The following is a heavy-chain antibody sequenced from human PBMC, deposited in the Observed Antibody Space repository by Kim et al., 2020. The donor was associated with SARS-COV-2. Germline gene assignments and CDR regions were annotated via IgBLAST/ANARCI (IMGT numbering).Heavy chain of an antibody. CDR3: ARGNLEGSRIYSMDV. V-gene: IGHV1-69*13. Sequence: SVKVSCKASGGSFNYLIVWLRQVPGQGLECMGGIIPILGSSDYVEKFQDRVTITADESTNTAYMELRSLRSEDTAMYYCARGNLEGSRIYSMDVWGQGTKVTVSS. CDR2: IIPILGSS. J-gene: IGHJ6*02. CDR1: GGSFNYL. D-gene: IGHD3-3*01.